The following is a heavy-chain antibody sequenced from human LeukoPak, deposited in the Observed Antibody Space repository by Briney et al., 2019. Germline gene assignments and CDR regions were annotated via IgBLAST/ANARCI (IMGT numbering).Heavy chain of an antibody. CDR2: ISTGSSYI. CDR1: GFTFSSYS. J-gene: IGHJ4*02. V-gene: IGHV3-21*01. D-gene: IGHD6-6*01. Sequence: GGSLRLSCAASGFTFSSYSMNWVRQAPGKGLQWVSSISTGSSYIYYADSMKGRFTISRDNAKNSLFLQMNSLRAEDTALYYCARDLGSSASYWGQGTLVSVSS. CDR3: ARDLGSSASY.